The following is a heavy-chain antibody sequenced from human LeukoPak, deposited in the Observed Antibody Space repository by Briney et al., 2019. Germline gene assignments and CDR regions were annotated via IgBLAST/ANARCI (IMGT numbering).Heavy chain of an antibody. V-gene: IGHV4-59*08. CDR3: ARHDWAY. J-gene: IGHJ4*02. CDR1: GGSISSYY. D-gene: IGHD2-21*01. Sequence: SEALSLTCTVSGGSISSYYWSWIRQPPGKGLEWIGYIYYSGSTNYNPSLKSRVTISVDTSKNQLSLKLSSVTAADTAVYYCARHDWAYWGQGTLVTVSS. CDR2: IYYSGST.